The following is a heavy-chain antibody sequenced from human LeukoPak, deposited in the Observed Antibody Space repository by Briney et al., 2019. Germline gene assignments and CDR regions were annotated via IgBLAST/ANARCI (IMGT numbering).Heavy chain of an antibody. J-gene: IGHJ4*02. Sequence: GRSLRLSCAASGFTFSTYGMHWVRQAPGKGLEWVAVMSYDGSNKYYADSVKGRFTISRDNSKNTLYLQMNSLRAEDTAVYYCARDDPSGSYIDYWGQGTLVTVSS. CDR3: ARDDPSGSYIDY. D-gene: IGHD1-26*01. CDR1: GFTFSTYG. V-gene: IGHV3-30*03. CDR2: MSYDGSNK.